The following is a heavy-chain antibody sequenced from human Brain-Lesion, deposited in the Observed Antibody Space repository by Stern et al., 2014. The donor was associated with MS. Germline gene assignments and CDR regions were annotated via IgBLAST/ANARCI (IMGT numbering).Heavy chain of an antibody. Sequence: MQLVESGAEVKKPGASVKVSCKTSGYIFTGYYIHWVRQAPGQGLEWMAWINPNKGGTKYAQKCQGRVTMCRDTSISTAYVELSSLTSDDTAVYYCARDQRGITIFGVVTDYYYLGMDVWGQGTTVTVSS. J-gene: IGHJ6*02. D-gene: IGHD3-3*01. V-gene: IGHV1-2*02. CDR1: GYIFTGYY. CDR3: ARDQRGITIFGVVTDYYYLGMDV. CDR2: INPNKGGT.